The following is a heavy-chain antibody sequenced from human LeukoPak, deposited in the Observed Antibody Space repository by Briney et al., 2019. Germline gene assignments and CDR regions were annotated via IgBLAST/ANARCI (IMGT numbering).Heavy chain of an antibody. Sequence: PGGSLRLSCAASRFTLSDYYMSWIRQAPGKGLEWVSYISRSSSYTNYADSVKGRFTISRDNAKNSLYLQMNSLRAEDTAVYYCARDRDSSSWYGGVWFDPWGQGTRVTVSS. D-gene: IGHD6-13*01. V-gene: IGHV3-11*06. CDR1: RFTLSDYY. CDR2: ISRSSSYT. CDR3: ARDRDSSSWYGGVWFDP. J-gene: IGHJ5*02.